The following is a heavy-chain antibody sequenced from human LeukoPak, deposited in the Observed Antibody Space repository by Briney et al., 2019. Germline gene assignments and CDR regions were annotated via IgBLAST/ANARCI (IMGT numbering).Heavy chain of an antibody. CDR1: GYTFTSFY. CDR2: INPSGGST. Sequence: ASVKVSCKASGYTFTSFYMHWVRQAPGQGLEWTGIINPSGGSTSYAQKFQGRVTMTRDTSTSTVYMELSSLRSEDTAVYYCARDGATNYYYMDVWGKGTTVTVSS. V-gene: IGHV1-46*03. D-gene: IGHD3-16*01. J-gene: IGHJ6*03. CDR3: ARDGATNYYYMDV.